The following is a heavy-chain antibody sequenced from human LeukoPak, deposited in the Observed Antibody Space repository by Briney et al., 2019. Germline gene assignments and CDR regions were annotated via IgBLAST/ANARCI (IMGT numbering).Heavy chain of an antibody. D-gene: IGHD1-26*01. J-gene: IGHJ4*02. CDR1: GGSLSSYY. Sequence: SATLSLTCTVSGGSLSSYYWSWIRQRPGKGLEWVGDIYYSGSTTDNPSLKSRVTISVDTSKPQISRRLSSVTAADTAVYYSARLASGSYGPLTPFDYWGQGTLVTVSS. CDR2: IYYSGST. CDR3: ARLASGSYGPLTPFDY. V-gene: IGHV4-59*08.